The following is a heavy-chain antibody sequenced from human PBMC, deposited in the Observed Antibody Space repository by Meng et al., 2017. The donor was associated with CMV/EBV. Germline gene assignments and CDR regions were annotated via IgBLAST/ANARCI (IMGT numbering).Heavy chain of an antibody. D-gene: IGHD1-26*01. V-gene: IGHV1-18*01. CDR1: GYTFTSYG. CDR2: INPYNGNT. CDR3: AKDQRIVGVREPYYYYGMDV. J-gene: IGHJ6*02. Sequence: ASVKVSCKASGYTFTSYGISWVRQAPGQGLEWMGWINPYNGNTNYAQKLQGRVTMTTDTSTSTAYMELRSMRSDDTAVDYCAKDQRIVGVREPYYYYGMDVWGQGTTVTVSS.